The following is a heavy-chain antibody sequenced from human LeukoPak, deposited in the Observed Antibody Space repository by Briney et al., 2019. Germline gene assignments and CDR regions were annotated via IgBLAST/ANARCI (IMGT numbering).Heavy chain of an antibody. J-gene: IGHJ3*01. CDR1: GFTFSSYA. CDR2: ISGSGRTT. Sequence: SGGSLRLSCAASGFTFSSYAMSWVRQAPGKGLEWVSAISGSGRTTYFADSVQGRFTISRDNSKNMLYLQMNSLRAEDSAVYYCAKDRTPYTNSPPRAFDFWGQGTMVTVSS. D-gene: IGHD2-2*02. CDR3: AKDRTPYTNSPPRAFDF. V-gene: IGHV3-23*01.